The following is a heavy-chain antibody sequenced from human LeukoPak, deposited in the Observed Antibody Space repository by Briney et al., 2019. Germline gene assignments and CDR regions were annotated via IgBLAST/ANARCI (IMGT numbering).Heavy chain of an antibody. J-gene: IGHJ4*02. CDR2: IYYSGST. V-gene: IGHV4-39*07. CDR3: ARLPPSIAVAGTTDY. D-gene: IGHD6-19*01. Sequence: PSETLSLTCTVSGGSISSSSYYWGWIRQPPGKGLEWIGSIYYSGSTYYNPSLKSRVTISVDTSKNQFSLKLSSVTAADTAVYYCARLPPSIAVAGTTDYWGQGTLVTVSS. CDR1: GGSISSSSYY.